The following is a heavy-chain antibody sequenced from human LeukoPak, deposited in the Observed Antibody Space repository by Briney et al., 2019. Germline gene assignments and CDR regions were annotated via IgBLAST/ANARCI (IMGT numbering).Heavy chain of an antibody. V-gene: IGHV1-2*02. CDR1: GYTFTGYY. Sequence: EASVKVSCKASGYTFTGYYMHWVRQAPGQGLEWMGWINPNSGGTNYAQKFQGRVTMTRDTSISTAYMELSRLRSDDTAVYYCARDTSRMFLEDPWGQGTLVTVSS. D-gene: IGHD3-10*02. CDR2: INPNSGGT. CDR3: ARDTSRMFLEDP. J-gene: IGHJ5*02.